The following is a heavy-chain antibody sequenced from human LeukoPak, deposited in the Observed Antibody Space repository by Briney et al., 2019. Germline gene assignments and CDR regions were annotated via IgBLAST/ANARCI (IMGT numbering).Heavy chain of an antibody. J-gene: IGHJ4*02. CDR1: EFTFSSYS. CDR3: TRVGYIDEGIDY. V-gene: IGHV3-48*01. D-gene: IGHD5-24*01. Sequence: GGSLRLSRAASEFTFSSYSMNWVRQAPGKGLEWVSYITNSGNSKSYADSVKGRFTISRDNTKNSLYLQMNSLRAEDTAIYYCTRVGYIDEGIDYWGQGTLVTVSS. CDR2: ITNSGNSK.